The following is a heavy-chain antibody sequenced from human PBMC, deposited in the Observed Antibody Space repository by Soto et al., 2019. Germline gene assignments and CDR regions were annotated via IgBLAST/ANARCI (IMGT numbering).Heavy chain of an antibody. V-gene: IGHV4-39*01. CDR3: ARGIYAGTRGYYLDV. D-gene: IGHD3-22*01. Sequence: LQLQESGPGLVKPSETLSLTCTVSGDSIRNRNYYWGWIRQPPGKGLEWVVSRYDDGSTFYNPSLKAPLTRSIAPSTKPLSLKMASVTAVDKGVYYCARGIYAGTRGYYLDVWGQGNLVTVSS. CDR1: GDSIRNRNYY. J-gene: IGHJ4*02. CDR2: RYDDGST.